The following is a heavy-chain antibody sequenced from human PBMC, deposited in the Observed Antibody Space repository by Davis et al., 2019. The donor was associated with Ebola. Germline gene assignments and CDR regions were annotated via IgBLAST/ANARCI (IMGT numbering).Heavy chain of an antibody. Sequence: GESLKTSCAASGSTFSSNAMSRVRQAPGKGLEWVSAIRGSDVRTYYIHSVKGRFTISRDNSKNTLYLQMNSLRAEDTAVYYCAKDRAAVADWYFDLWGRGTLVTVSS. J-gene: IGHJ2*01. V-gene: IGHV3-23*01. CDR1: GSTFSSNA. CDR3: AKDRAAVADWYFDL. CDR2: IRGSDVRT. D-gene: IGHD6-19*01.